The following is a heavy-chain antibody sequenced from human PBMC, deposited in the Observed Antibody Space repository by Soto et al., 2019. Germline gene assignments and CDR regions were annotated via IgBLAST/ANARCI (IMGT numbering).Heavy chain of an antibody. D-gene: IGHD6-19*01. CDR1: GFTFSSYA. CDR2: ISYDGSNK. CDR3: ARGPDSSGFDY. J-gene: IGHJ4*02. V-gene: IGHV3-30-3*01. Sequence: GGSLRLSCAASGFTFSSYAMHWVRQAPGKGLEWVAVISYDGSNKYYADSVKGRFTISRDNSKNTLYLQMNSLRAEDTAVYYCARGPDSSGFDYWGQGTLVTVSS.